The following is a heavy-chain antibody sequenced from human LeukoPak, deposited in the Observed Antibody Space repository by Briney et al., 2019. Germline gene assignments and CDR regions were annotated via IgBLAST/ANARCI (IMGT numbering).Heavy chain of an antibody. Sequence: SETLSLTCTVSGYSISSGYYWGWIRQPPGKGLEWIGSIYHSGSTYYNPSLKSRVTISVDTSKNQFYLKLSSVTAADTAVYYCARTGWIQLLNWFDPWGQGTLVTVSS. CDR3: ARTGWIQLLNWFDP. D-gene: IGHD5-18*01. J-gene: IGHJ5*02. CDR1: GYSISSGYY. CDR2: IYHSGST. V-gene: IGHV4-38-2*02.